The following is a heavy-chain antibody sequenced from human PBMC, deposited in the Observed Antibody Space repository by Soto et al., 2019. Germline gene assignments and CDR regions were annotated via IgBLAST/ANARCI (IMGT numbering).Heavy chain of an antibody. J-gene: IGHJ6*02. D-gene: IGHD5-18*01. CDR2: ISSSSSYI. CDR3: ARWYSYEADYYYGMDV. V-gene: IGHV3-21*01. Sequence: GGSLRLSCAASGFTLSSYSMNWVRQAPGKGLEWVSSISSSSSYIYYADSVKGRFTISRDNAKNSLYLQMNSLRAEDTAVYYCARWYSYEADYYYGMDVWGQGTTVTVSS. CDR1: GFTLSSYS.